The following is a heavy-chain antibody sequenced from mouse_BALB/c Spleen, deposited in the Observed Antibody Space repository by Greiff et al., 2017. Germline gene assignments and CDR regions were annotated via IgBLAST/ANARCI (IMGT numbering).Heavy chain of an antibody. V-gene: IGHV5-9-3*01. CDR1: GFTFSSYA. CDR3: ARHYDGGFAY. CDR2: ISSGGSYT. J-gene: IGHJ3*01. D-gene: IGHD2-12*01. Sequence: DVMLVESGGGLVKPGGSLKLSCAASGFTFSSYAMSWVRQTPEKRLEWVATISSGGSYTYYPDSVKGRFTISRDNAKNTLYLQMSSLRSEDTAMYYCARHYDGGFAYWGQGTLVTVSA.